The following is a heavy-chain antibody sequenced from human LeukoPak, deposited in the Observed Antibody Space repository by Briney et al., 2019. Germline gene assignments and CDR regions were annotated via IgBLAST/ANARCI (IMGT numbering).Heavy chain of an antibody. D-gene: IGHD3/OR15-3a*01. CDR3: ARDWTLNY. Sequence: PGGSLRLSCAASGFTFSSYAMHWVRQAPGKGLEWVAVVSFDGDNKYYADSVKDRYTISRDNYQNTLYLQLNSLRAEDTAVYYCARDWTLNYWGQGTLVSVFS. V-gene: IGHV3-30-3*01. CDR2: VSFDGDNK. J-gene: IGHJ4*02. CDR1: GFTFSSYA.